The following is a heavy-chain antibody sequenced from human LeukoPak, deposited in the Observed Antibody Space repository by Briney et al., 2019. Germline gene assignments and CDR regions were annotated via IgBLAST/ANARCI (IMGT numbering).Heavy chain of an antibody. J-gene: IGHJ4*02. D-gene: IGHD2-15*01. CDR1: GFTFSTYN. Sequence: PGGSLRLSCAASGFTFSTYNMNWVRQAPGRGLEWVSYISSTSSTIYYADSVKGRFTISRDNAKNSLYLQMNSLRDEDTAVYYCARHLRVAVVVDPYYFDYWGQGTLVTVSS. V-gene: IGHV3-48*02. CDR3: ARHLRVAVVVDPYYFDY. CDR2: ISSTSSTI.